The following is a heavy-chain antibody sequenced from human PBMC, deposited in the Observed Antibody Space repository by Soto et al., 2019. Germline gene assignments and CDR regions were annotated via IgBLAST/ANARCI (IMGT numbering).Heavy chain of an antibody. CDR1: ELTFSSYG. CDR2: ISYDGTNK. J-gene: IGHJ4*02. D-gene: IGHD7-27*01. Sequence: GGSLRLSCAASELTFSSYGMNWVRQAPGKGPEWVALISYDGTNKFYADSVKGRFTISRDNSKSTLYLQVDSLRPEDAAVYYCARDPKTSGGQHWAFNYFDSWGQGTLVTVSS. CDR3: ARDPKTSGGQHWAFNYFDS. V-gene: IGHV3-30*03.